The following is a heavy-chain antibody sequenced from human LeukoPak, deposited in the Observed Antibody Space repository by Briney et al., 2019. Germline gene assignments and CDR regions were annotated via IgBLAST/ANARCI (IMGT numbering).Heavy chain of an antibody. V-gene: IGHV3-21*01. CDR3: ARVGYYYGMDV. Sequence: GGSLRLSCAASGFTFSGYSMNWVRQAPGKGLEWVSSISSSTSYIYYADSVKGRFTISRDNAKNSLFLQMNSLRAEDTAVYYRARVGYYYGMDVWGQGTTVTVSS. J-gene: IGHJ6*02. CDR1: GFTFSGYS. CDR2: ISSSTSYI.